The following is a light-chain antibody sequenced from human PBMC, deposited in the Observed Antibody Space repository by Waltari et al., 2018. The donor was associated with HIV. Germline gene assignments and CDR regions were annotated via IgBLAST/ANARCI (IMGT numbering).Light chain of an antibody. CDR3: QHYNTSSPWT. CDR1: QSIDTW. J-gene: IGKJ1*01. Sequence: DIQMTQSPSTLSTSVGDRITITCRASQSIDTWLAWYQQKPGKAPKLLVYKTSSLQSGVPSRFSGSGSGTEFTLTINSLQPDDFATYYCQHYNTSSPWTFGQGTRVDI. CDR2: KTS. V-gene: IGKV1-5*03.